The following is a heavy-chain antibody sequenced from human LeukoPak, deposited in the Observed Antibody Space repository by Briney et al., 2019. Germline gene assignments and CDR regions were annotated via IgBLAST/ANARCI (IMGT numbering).Heavy chain of an antibody. D-gene: IGHD2-15*01. Sequence: SVKVSCKASGGTFSSYAISWVGQAPGQGLEWMGGIIPIFGTANYAQKFQGRVTITADESTSTAYMELSSLRSEDTAVYYCASPYHCSGGSCYSGSGAFDIWGQGTMVTVSS. J-gene: IGHJ3*02. CDR2: IIPIFGTA. V-gene: IGHV1-69*01. CDR3: ASPYHCSGGSCYSGSGAFDI. CDR1: GGTFSSYA.